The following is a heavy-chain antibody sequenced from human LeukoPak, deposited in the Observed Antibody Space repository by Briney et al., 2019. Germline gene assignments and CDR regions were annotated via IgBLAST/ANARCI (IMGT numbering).Heavy chain of an antibody. CDR1: GYTFTSYA. J-gene: IGHJ5*02. D-gene: IGHD2-15*01. CDR3: ARESRYCSGGSCPSWFDP. Sequence: GASVKVSCKASGYTFTSYAMHWVRQAPGQRLEWMGWINAGNGNTKYSQKFQGRVTITRDTSASTAYMELSSLRSEDTAVYYCARESRYCSGGSCPSWFDPWGQGTLVTVSS. V-gene: IGHV1-3*01. CDR2: INAGNGNT.